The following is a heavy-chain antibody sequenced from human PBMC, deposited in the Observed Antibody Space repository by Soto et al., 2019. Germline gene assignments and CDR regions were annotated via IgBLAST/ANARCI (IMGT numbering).Heavy chain of an antibody. V-gene: IGHV3-53*01. CDR3: ARAPSGNYYFDS. J-gene: IGHJ4*02. D-gene: IGHD1-26*01. CDR2: IYTGGNT. CDR1: GFSVNNNY. Sequence: EGSLRLSCAASGFSVNNNYMGWVRQAPGKGLEWVSVIYTGGNTYYADSVKGRFTISRDNSKNTLYLQMNNLRAEDAAVYYCARAPSGNYYFDSWGQGTLVTVSS.